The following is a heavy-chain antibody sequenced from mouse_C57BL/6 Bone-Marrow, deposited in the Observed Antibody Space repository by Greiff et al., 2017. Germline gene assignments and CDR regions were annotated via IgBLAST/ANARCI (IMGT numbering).Heavy chain of an antibody. V-gene: IGHV1-5*01. CDR3: TRKVVTTYAMDY. CDR1: GYTFTSYW. D-gene: IGHD2-2*01. Sequence: EVQLQQSGTVLVRPGASVKMSCKTSGYTFTSYWMHWVKQRPGQGLEWIGAIYPGNSDTSYNQKFKGKAKLTAVTSSSTAYMELSSLTNEDAAVYYCTRKVVTTYAMDYWGQGTSVTVSS. J-gene: IGHJ4*01. CDR2: IYPGNSDT.